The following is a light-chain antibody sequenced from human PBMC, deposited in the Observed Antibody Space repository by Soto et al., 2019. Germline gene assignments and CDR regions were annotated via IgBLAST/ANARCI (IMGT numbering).Light chain of an antibody. J-gene: IGKJ2*01. V-gene: IGKV1-39*01. CDR2: AAS. CDR3: QQSFITPYT. CDR1: QSISVH. Sequence: DIQMTQSPSSLSASVGVTVTITCRASQSISVHLNWYQQKPGKVPKLLIYAASNLHSGVPSRFSGSGSETDFALTISSLQPEDFATYYCQQSFITPYTFGQGTRLEIK.